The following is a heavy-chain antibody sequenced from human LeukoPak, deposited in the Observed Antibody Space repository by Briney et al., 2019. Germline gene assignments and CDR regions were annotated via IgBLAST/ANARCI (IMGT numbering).Heavy chain of an antibody. J-gene: IGHJ6*03. D-gene: IGHD3-9*01. Sequence: SETLSLTCTVSGASISSYYWSWIRQPPGKGLEWIGYIYYSGITNYNPSLKSRVTISVDTSKNQFSLKLSSVTAADTAFYYCARGRTFGDVLTPPYMDVWGKGTTVTVSS. CDR1: GASISSYY. CDR3: ARGRTFGDVLTPPYMDV. CDR2: IYYSGIT. V-gene: IGHV4-59*01.